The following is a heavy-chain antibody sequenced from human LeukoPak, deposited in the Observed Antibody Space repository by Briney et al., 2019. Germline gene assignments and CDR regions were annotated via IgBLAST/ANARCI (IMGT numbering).Heavy chain of an antibody. J-gene: IGHJ4*02. Sequence: PSETLSLTCTVSGGSISNYYWGWIRQPPGEGLKWIGSIYHSGSTYYNPSLKSRVTISVDTSKNQFSLKLSSVTAADTAVYYCARDEAYYYGSGSYFFDYWGQGTLVTVSS. D-gene: IGHD3-10*01. CDR3: ARDEAYYYGSGSYFFDY. CDR2: IYHSGST. V-gene: IGHV4-39*07. CDR1: GGSISNYY.